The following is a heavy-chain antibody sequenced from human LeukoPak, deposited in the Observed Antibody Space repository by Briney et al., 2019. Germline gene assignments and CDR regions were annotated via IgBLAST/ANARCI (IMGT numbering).Heavy chain of an antibody. CDR1: GYTFTGYY. V-gene: IGHV1-2*02. D-gene: IGHD2-15*01. J-gene: IGHJ5*02. CDR2: INPNSGGT. Sequence: GASVKVSCKASGYTFTGYYMHWVRQAPGQGLEWMGWINPNSGGTNYAQKFQGRVTMTRDTSISTAYMELSRLRSDDTAVYYCARDWAPSMEIVVVVAANRLGFDPWGQGTLVTVSS. CDR3: ARDWAPSMEIVVVVAANRLGFDP.